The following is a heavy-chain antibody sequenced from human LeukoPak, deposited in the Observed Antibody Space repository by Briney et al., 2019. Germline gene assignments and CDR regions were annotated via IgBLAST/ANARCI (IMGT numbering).Heavy chain of an antibody. CDR1: GYSFASYW. CDR3: ARQQLGDSNYFDY. CDR2: IYPGDSDT. V-gene: IGHV5-51*01. J-gene: IGHJ4*02. Sequence: GESLKISCEGSGYSFASYWIGWVRQMPGKGLEWMGIIYPGDSDTRYSPSFQGQVTISADKSISTAYLQWSSLKASDTAMYYCARQQLGDSNYFDYWGQGTLVTVSS. D-gene: IGHD4-17*01.